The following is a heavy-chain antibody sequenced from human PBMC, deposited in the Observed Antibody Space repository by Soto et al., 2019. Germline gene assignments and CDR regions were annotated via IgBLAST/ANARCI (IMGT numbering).Heavy chain of an antibody. V-gene: IGHV3-30*18. D-gene: IGHD1-26*01. Sequence: QVQLVESGGGVVQPGRSLRLSCAASGFTFSSYGMHWVRQAPGKGLEWVAVISYDGSNKYYADSVKGRFTISRDNSKNTLYLQMNSLRAEDTAVYYCAKGGRWELLLSFDYWGQGTLVTVSS. J-gene: IGHJ4*02. CDR1: GFTFSSYG. CDR3: AKGGRWELLLSFDY. CDR2: ISYDGSNK.